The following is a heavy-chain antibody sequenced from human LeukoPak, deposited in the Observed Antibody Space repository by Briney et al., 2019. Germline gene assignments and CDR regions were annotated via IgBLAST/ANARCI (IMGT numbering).Heavy chain of an antibody. D-gene: IGHD3-22*01. V-gene: IGHV3-21*01. CDR3: AREPREYYDSSGYLDY. Sequence: GGSLRLSCAASGFTFSSYSMNWVRQAPGKGLEWVSSISSSSSYIYYADSVKGRFTISRDNAKNSLYLQMNSLRAEDTAVYYCAREPREYYDSSGYLDYWGQGTLVTVSS. CDR1: GFTFSSYS. CDR2: ISSSSSYI. J-gene: IGHJ4*02.